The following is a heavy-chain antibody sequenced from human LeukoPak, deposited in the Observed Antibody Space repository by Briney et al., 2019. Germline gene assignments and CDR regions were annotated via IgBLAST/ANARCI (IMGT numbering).Heavy chain of an antibody. CDR3: ARNGWTGNWFDP. CDR1: GGSISSSSYY. D-gene: IGHD6-19*01. Sequence: SETLSLTCTVSGGSISSSSYYWGWIRQPPGKGLEWTGDIYYSGSTYYNPSLESRVTISVDTSKNQFSLKLSSVTAADTAVYYCARNGWTGNWFDPWGQGTLVTVSS. V-gene: IGHV4-39*07. CDR2: IYYSGST. J-gene: IGHJ5*02.